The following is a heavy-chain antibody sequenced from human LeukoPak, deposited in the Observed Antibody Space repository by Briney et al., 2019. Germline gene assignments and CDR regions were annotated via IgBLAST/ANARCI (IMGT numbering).Heavy chain of an antibody. CDR3: ARERGGEGYVYYFDY. Sequence: GGSLRLSCAASGFTFSSYWMSWVRQAPGKGLEWVANIKQDGSEKYYVDSVKGRFTISRDNAKNSLYLQMNSLRAEDTAVYYCARERGGEGYVYYFDYWGQGTLVTVSS. CDR1: GFTFSSYW. D-gene: IGHD3-10*01. V-gene: IGHV3-7*01. J-gene: IGHJ4*02. CDR2: IKQDGSEK.